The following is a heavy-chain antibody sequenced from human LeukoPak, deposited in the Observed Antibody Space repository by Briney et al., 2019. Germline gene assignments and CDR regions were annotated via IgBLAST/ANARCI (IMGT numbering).Heavy chain of an antibody. CDR2: IANGNT. V-gene: IGHV4-59*01. CDR3: ARDKAHSYGRYFDP. CDR1: GGSISTYY. Sequence: SETLSLTCSVAGGSISTYYWNWIRQNPGKGLVEVGHIANGNTEYNPSLKSRVTSSVDTSKNQISLKLTSVTAADTAVYYCARDKAHSYGRYFDPWGQGALVTVSS. D-gene: IGHD5-18*01. J-gene: IGHJ5*02.